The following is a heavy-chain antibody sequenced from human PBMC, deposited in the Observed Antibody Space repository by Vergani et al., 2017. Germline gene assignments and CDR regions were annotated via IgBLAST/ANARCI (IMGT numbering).Heavy chain of an antibody. CDR2: IYYSGST. CDR1: GGSISSYY. D-gene: IGHD2-2*01. J-gene: IGHJ3*02. CDR3: ASHIVVVPAAYGADAFDI. V-gene: IGHV4-59*01. Sequence: QVQLQESGPGLVKPSETLSLTCTVSGGSISSYYWSWIRQPPGKGLEWIGYIYYSGSTNYNPSLKSRVTISVDTSKNQFSLKLSSVTAADTAVYYCASHIVVVPAAYGADAFDIWGQGTMVTVSS.